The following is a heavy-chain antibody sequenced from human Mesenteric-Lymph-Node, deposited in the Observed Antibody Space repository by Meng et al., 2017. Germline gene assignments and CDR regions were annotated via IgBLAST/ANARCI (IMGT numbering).Heavy chain of an antibody. Sequence: GESLKISCAASGFIFYSYSMNWVRQAPGKGLEWVAVIWSDGSDEYYAYSVKGRFTISRDNSKSTVYLEMNTLRAEDTALYYCARDVGGSGSYPMDVWGQGTTVTVSS. V-gene: IGHV3-33*08. CDR1: GFIFYSYS. J-gene: IGHJ6*02. D-gene: IGHD1-26*01. CDR2: IWSDGSDE. CDR3: ARDVGGSGSYPMDV.